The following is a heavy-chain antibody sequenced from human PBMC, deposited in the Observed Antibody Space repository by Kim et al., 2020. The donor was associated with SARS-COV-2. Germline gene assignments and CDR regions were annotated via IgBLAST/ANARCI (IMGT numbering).Heavy chain of an antibody. CDR3: AKDGALYSSSWSNWFDS. D-gene: IGHD6-13*01. CDR1: GFTFSSYG. Sequence: GGSLRLSCAASGFTFSSYGIHWVRQAPGKGLEWVAVISYDGSNKYYADSVKGRFTISRDNSKNTLYLQMNSLRAEDTAVYYCAKDGALYSSSWSNWFDS. CDR2: ISYDGSNK. J-gene: IGHJ5*01. V-gene: IGHV3-30*18.